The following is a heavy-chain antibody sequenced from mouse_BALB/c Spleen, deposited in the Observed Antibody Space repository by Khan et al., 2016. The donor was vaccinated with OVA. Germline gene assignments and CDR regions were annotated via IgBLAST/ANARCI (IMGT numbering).Heavy chain of an antibody. CDR2: IWSGGST. V-gene: IGHV2-4-1*01. CDR1: GFSLTSYG. Sequence: QVQLKQSGPGLVQPSQSLSITCTVSGFSLTSYGVHWVRPSPGKGLEWLGVIWSGGSTDYNAAFISRLSISKDNSKSQVFFKMNSLQADDTAIYYCAREPFAYWGQGTLVTGSA. J-gene: IGHJ3*01. CDR3: AREPFAY.